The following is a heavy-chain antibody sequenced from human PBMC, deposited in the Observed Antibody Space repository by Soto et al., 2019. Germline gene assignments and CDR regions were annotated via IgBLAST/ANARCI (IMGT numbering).Heavy chain of an antibody. V-gene: IGHV3-23*01. CDR1: GFTFSSYA. CDR3: AKDGEALLWFGELPQSNWFDP. D-gene: IGHD3-10*01. CDR2: ISGSGGST. J-gene: IGHJ5*02. Sequence: GSLRLSCAASGFTFSSYAMSWVRQAPGKGLEWVSAISGSGGSTYYADSVKGRFTISRDNSKNTLYLQMNSLRAEDTAVYYCAKDGEALLWFGELPQSNWFDPWGQGTLVTVSS.